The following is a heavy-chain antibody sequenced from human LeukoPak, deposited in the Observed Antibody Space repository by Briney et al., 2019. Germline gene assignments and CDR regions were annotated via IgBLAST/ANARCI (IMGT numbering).Heavy chain of an antibody. D-gene: IGHD1-26*01. J-gene: IGHJ4*02. CDR1: GGSISSGSYY. V-gene: IGHV4-61*02. CDR3: ARARVVGATTPFDY. CDR2: IYTSGGS. Sequence: SETLSLTCTVSGGSISSGSYYWCWIRQPAGKGLEWIGRIYTSGGSNYNPSLKSRVTISVDTSKNQFSLNLSSVTAADTAVYYCARARVVGATTPFDYWGQGTLVTVSS.